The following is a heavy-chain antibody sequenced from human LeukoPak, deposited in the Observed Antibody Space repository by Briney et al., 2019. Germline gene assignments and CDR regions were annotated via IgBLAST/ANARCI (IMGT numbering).Heavy chain of an antibody. CDR2: IYYSGST. J-gene: IGHJ4*02. CDR1: GGSISSSSYY. CDR3: ARVGGAARSDFDY. V-gene: IGHV4-39*07. D-gene: IGHD6-6*01. Sequence: PSETLSLTCTVSGGSISSSSYYWGWIRQPPGKGLEWIGSIYYSGSTYYNPSLKSRVTISVDTSKNQFSLKLSSVTAADTAVYYCARVGGAARSDFDYWGQGTLVTVSS.